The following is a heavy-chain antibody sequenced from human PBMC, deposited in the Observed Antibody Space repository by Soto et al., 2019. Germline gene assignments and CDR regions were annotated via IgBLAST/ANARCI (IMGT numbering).Heavy chain of an antibody. CDR1: GYTLTELS. CDR3: ATAPERGYSGYEDYFDY. V-gene: IGHV1-24*01. J-gene: IGHJ4*02. CDR2: FDPEDGET. D-gene: IGHD5-12*01. Sequence: ASVKVSCKVSGYTLTELSMHWVRQAPGKGLEWMGGFDPEDGETIYAQKFQGRVTMTEDTSTDTAYMELSSLRSEDTAVYYCATAPERGYSGYEDYFDYWGQGTLVTVSS.